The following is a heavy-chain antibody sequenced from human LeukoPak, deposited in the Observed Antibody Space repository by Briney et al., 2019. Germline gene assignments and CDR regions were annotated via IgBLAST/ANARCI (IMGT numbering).Heavy chain of an antibody. Sequence: GGSLRLSCAASGFTVSSNYMSWVRQAPGKGLEWVSLISADGGSTFSADSVKGRFSISRDNSKNSLYLQMNSLRSEDTAMYYCAKESGKFDYWGQGTLVAVSS. CDR1: GFTVSSNY. CDR2: ISADGGST. J-gene: IGHJ4*02. V-gene: IGHV3-43*02. CDR3: AKESGKFDY.